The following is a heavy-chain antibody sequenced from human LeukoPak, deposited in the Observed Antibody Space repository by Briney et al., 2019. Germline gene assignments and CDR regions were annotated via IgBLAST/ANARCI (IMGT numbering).Heavy chain of an antibody. J-gene: IGHJ4*02. V-gene: IGHV1-69*04. CDR1: GGTFSSYA. CDR3: ARDHDYGDPY. D-gene: IGHD4-17*01. Sequence: SVKVSCKASGGTFSSYAISWVRQAPGQGLEWMGRIIPILGIANCAQKFQGRVTITADKSTSTAYMELSSLRSEDTAVYYCARDHDYGDPYWGQETLVTVSP. CDR2: IIPILGIA.